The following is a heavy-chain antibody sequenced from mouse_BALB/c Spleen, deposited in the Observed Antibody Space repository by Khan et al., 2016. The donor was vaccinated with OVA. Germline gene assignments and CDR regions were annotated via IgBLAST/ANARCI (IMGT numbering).Heavy chain of an antibody. CDR1: GYTFINYW. D-gene: IGHD1-1*01. CDR2: INPTTNYT. Sequence: VQLQQSGAELAKPGASVKMSCKPSGYTFINYWILWVKQRPGQGLEWIGYINPTTNYTEFNQNFKDKATLTADRSSSTAYMQLSSLTSEDSAVYYCARRGLRWDFDYWGQGTTLTVSS. CDR3: ARRGLRWDFDY. J-gene: IGHJ2*01. V-gene: IGHV1-7*01.